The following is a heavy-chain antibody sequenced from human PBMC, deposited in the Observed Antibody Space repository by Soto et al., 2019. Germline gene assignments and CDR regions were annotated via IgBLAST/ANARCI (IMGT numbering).Heavy chain of an antibody. Sequence: EVQLVESGGGLVKPGGSLRLSCAVSGFTFSDFDMTWVRQAPGKGLEWVSSITSNSVDVYYADSLKGRFTISRDNAKSSLYLQMNSLRADDTAVYYCARDLSGGNFYYHGLDVWGQGTTVTVSS. J-gene: IGHJ6*02. D-gene: IGHD1-26*01. CDR2: ITSNSVDV. CDR3: ARDLSGGNFYYHGLDV. CDR1: GFTFSDFD. V-gene: IGHV3-21*01.